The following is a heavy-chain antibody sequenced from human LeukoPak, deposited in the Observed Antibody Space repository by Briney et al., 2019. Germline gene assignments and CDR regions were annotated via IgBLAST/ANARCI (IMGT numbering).Heavy chain of an antibody. Sequence: GSLRLSCAASGFTFSSYGMHWVRQAPGKGLEWVAFIRYDGSNKYYADSVKGRFTISRDNSRNTLYLQMNSLRTEDTAVYYCARGLPNYYGMDVWGQGTTVTVSS. CDR1: GFTFSSYG. J-gene: IGHJ6*02. CDR3: ARGLPNYYGMDV. CDR2: IRYDGSNK. V-gene: IGHV3-30*02.